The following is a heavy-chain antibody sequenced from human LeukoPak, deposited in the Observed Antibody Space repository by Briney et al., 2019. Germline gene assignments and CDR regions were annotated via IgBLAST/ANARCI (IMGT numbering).Heavy chain of an antibody. CDR1: GFTFSSYS. CDR2: ISSSSSYI. D-gene: IGHD3-22*01. CDR3: ARDDRSGVVVAALDY. V-gene: IGHV3-21*04. Sequence: PGGSLRLSCAASGFTFSSYSMNWVRQAPGKGLEWVSSISSSSSYIYYADSVKGRFTISRDNSKNTLYLQMNSLRAEDTAIYFCARDDRSGVVVAALDYWGQGTLVTVSS. J-gene: IGHJ4*02.